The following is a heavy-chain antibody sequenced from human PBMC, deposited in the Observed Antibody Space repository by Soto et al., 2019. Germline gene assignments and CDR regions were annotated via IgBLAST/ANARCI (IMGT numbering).Heavy chain of an antibody. D-gene: IGHD2-21*01. CDR3: ARLVVYYFDY. CDR2: IYYSGST. CDR1: GGSISSSSYY. V-gene: IGHV4-39*01. J-gene: IGHJ4*02. Sequence: LSLTCTVSGGSISSSSYYWGWIRQPPGKGLEWIGSIYYSGSTYYNPSLKSRVTISVDTSKNQFSLKLSSVTAADTAVYYCARLVVYYFDYWGQGTLVTVSS.